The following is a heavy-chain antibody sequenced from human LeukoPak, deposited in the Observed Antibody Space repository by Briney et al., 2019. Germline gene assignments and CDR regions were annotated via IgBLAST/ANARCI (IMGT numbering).Heavy chain of an antibody. V-gene: IGHV3-30*03. CDR3: ARGWAGYDSDGEPSY. J-gene: IGHJ4*02. CDR2: ISYDGSNK. D-gene: IGHD3/OR15-3a*01. Sequence: GRSLRLSCAASGFTFSSYGMHWVRQAPGKGLEWVAVISYDGSNKYYADSVKGRFTISRDNSKNTLYLQMNSLRAEDTAVYYCARGWAGYDSDGEPSYWGQGTLVTVSS. CDR1: GFTFSSYG.